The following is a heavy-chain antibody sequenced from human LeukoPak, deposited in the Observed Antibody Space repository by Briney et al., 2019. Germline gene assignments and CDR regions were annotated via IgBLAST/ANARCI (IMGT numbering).Heavy chain of an antibody. CDR2: IYYSGST. V-gene: IGHV4-59*12. J-gene: IGHJ4*02. CDR3: ARVQLWTYYFDY. CDR1: GGSISSYY. D-gene: IGHD5-18*01. Sequence: PSETLSLTCTVSGGSISSYYWSWIRQPPGKGLEWIGYIYYSGSTNYNPSLKSRVTISVDRSKNQFSLKLSSVTAADTAVYYCARVQLWTYYFDYWGQGTLVTVSS.